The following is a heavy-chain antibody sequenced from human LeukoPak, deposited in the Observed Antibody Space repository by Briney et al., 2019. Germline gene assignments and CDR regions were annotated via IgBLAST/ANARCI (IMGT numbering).Heavy chain of an antibody. CDR2: ISGSGSGGSI. V-gene: IGHV3-64*04. D-gene: IGHD1-26*01. Sequence: GGSLRLSCSASGFVFSIYTMYWVRQAPGKGPEYVSTISGSGSGGSIYYADSVKGRFTISRDDSKSTLYLQMNSLRAEDTAVYYCAKDGTSRGYGMDVRGQGTTVTVSS. J-gene: IGHJ6*02. CDR1: GFVFSIYT. CDR3: AKDGTSRGYGMDV.